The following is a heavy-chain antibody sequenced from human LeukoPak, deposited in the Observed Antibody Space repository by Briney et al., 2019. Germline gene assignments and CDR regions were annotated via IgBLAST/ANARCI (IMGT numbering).Heavy chain of an antibody. CDR1: GFTLSSYW. CDR3: ARDLYSQY. J-gene: IGHJ4*02. V-gene: IGHV3-7*01. D-gene: IGHD2-21*01. Sequence: GGSLRLSCAVSGFTLSSYWMSWVRQAPGKGLEWVANIKEDGSEKYYVDSVKGRFTISRDIAKNSLYLQMNSLRAEDTAVYYCARDLYSQYWGQGTLVTVSS. CDR2: IKEDGSEK.